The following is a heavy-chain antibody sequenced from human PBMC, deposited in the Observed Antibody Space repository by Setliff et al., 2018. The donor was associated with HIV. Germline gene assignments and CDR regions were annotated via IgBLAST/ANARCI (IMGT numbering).Heavy chain of an antibody. D-gene: IGHD3-22*01. CDR2: IIPIFGTP. J-gene: IGHJ4*01. Sequence: SVKVSCKASGGTFSSYAISWVRQAPGQGLEWMGGIIPIFGTPNYAQKFKGRLTITADESTSTAYMELSSLRAEDTAVYFCARDPHYFDTSGYYSYFYFDYWGHGTLVTVSS. CDR1: GGTFSSYA. V-gene: IGHV1-69*13. CDR3: ARDPHYFDTSGYYSYFYFDY.